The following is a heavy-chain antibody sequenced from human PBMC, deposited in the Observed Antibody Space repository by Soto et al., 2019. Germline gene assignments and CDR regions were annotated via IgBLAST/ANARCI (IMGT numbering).Heavy chain of an antibody. CDR2: ISYDGSNK. CDR3: AKANWFDP. J-gene: IGHJ5*02. V-gene: IGHV3-30*18. CDR1: GFTFSSYG. Sequence: GGSLRLSCAASGFTFSSYGMHWVRQAPGKGLEWVAVISYDGSNKYYADSVKGRFTISRDNSKNTLYLQMNSLRAEDTAVYYCAKANWFDPWGQGTLVTVSS.